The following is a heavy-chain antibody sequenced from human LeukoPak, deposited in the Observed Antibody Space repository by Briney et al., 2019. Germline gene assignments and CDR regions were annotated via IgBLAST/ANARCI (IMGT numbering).Heavy chain of an antibody. D-gene: IGHD2-2*01. CDR1: GFTFSSYG. Sequence: GRSLRLSCAASGFTFSSYGMHWVRQAPGKGLEWVSHISPSGDSTYYADSVKGRFTISRDSSKNTLSLQMNSLRAEDTAVYYCAKIPKGGYFDSWGQGTLVTVSS. CDR2: ISPSGDST. V-gene: IGHV3-23*01. J-gene: IGHJ4*02. CDR3: AKIPKGGYFDS.